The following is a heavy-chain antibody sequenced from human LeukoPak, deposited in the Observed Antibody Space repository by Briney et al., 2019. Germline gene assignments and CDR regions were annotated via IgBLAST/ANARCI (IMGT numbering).Heavy chain of an antibody. CDR3: AKGGKWDVTPFDY. CDR1: GFTFSDYA. V-gene: IGHV3-23*01. D-gene: IGHD1-26*01. J-gene: IGHJ4*02. CDR2: ISGGGGST. Sequence: GGSLRLSCAVSGFTFSDYAMSWVRQAPGKGLEWVSTISGGGGSTYYADSVKGRFTISRDNSKNTLYLQVNSLRAEDTAVYYCAKGGKWDVTPFDYWGQGTLVTVSS.